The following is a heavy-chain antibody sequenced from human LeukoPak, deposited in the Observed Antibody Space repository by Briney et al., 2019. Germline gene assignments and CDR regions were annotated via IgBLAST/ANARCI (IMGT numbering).Heavy chain of an antibody. CDR1: GFTFSTYW. Sequence: PGGSLRLSCAASGFTFSTYWMHWVRQAPGKGLVWVSRINPDGTTTSYADSVKGRFTISRDNAKDTVYLQMNSLRAEDTAVYYCARVSIGWYSFDYWGQETLVTVSS. CDR3: ARVSIGWYSFDY. D-gene: IGHD6-19*01. CDR2: INPDGTTT. J-gene: IGHJ4*02. V-gene: IGHV3-74*01.